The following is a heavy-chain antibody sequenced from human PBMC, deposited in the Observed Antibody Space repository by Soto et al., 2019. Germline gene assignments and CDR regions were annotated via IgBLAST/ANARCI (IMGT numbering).Heavy chain of an antibody. CDR2: ISYDGSNK. CDR3: AKDPAAMEYYFDY. Sequence: GGSLRLSCAASGFTFSSYGMHWVRQAPGKGLEWVAVISYDGSNKYYADSVKGRFTISRDNSKNTLYLQMNSLRAEDTAAYYCAKDPAAMEYYFDYWGQGTLVTVSS. J-gene: IGHJ4*02. V-gene: IGHV3-30*18. D-gene: IGHD5-18*01. CDR1: GFTFSSYG.